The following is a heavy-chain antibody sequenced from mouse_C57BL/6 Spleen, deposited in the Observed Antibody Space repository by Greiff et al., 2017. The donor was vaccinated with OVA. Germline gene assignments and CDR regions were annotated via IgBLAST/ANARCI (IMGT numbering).Heavy chain of an antibody. CDR3: ARETGYYAMDY. CDR2: INYDGSST. V-gene: IGHV5-16*01. CDR1: GFTFSDYY. J-gene: IGHJ4*01. Sequence: DVHLVESEGGLVQPGRSMKLSCTASGFTFSDYYMAWVRQVPEKGLEWVANINYDGSSTYYLDSLKSRFIISRDNAKNILYLQMSSLKSEDTATYYCARETGYYAMDYWGQGTSVTVSS.